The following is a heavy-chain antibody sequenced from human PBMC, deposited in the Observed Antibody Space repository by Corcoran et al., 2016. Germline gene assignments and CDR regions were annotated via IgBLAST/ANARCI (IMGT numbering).Heavy chain of an antibody. CDR2: IYPGDSDT. CDR1: GYSFTSYW. J-gene: IGHJ3*02. V-gene: IGHV5-51*01. CDR3: ATKYSGSYLDDAFDI. Sequence: EVQLVQSGAEVKKPGESLKISCKGSGYSFTSYWIGWVRQMPGKGLEWMGIIYPGDSDTRYSPSFQGQVTISADKSISTAYLKWSSLKALDTAMYYCATKYSGSYLDDAFDIWGQGTMVTVSS. D-gene: IGHD1-26*01.